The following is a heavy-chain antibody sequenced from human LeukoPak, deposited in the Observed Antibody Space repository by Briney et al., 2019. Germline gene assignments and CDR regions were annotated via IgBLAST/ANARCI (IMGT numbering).Heavy chain of an antibody. D-gene: IGHD2-21*01. Sequence: GGSLRLSRAASGFTLSYYWMSWVRQAPGKGLEWVANIKQDGSEKYYVDSVKGRFTISRDNAENSLYLQMNSLRAEDTAVYYCARDYPHSPDYWGQGTLVTVSS. J-gene: IGHJ4*02. V-gene: IGHV3-7*01. CDR3: ARDYPHSPDY. CDR2: IKQDGSEK. CDR1: GFTLSYYW.